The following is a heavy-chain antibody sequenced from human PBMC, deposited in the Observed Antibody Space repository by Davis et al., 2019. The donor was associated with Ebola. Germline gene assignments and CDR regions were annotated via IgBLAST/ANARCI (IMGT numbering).Heavy chain of an antibody. D-gene: IGHD6-13*01. CDR3: AKDIQYSSTYGMDV. Sequence: GESLKISCAASGFTFSPYWMHWVRQAPGKGLVWVSHINSDGSTKIYADSVEGRFTISRDNAKNSLYLQMNSLRAEDTALYYCAKDIQYSSTYGMDVWGQGTTVTVSS. CDR2: INSDGSTK. J-gene: IGHJ6*02. V-gene: IGHV3-74*01. CDR1: GFTFSPYW.